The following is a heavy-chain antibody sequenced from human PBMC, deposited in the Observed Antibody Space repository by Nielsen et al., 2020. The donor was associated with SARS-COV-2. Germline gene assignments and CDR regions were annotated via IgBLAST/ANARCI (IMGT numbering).Heavy chain of an antibody. J-gene: IGHJ4*02. D-gene: IGHD2-2*01. CDR3: ARGLGDIVVVPAARDFDY. CDR2: INHSGST. V-gene: IGHV4-34*01. CDR1: GGSFSGYY. Sequence: ETLSLTCAVYGGSFSGYYWSWIRQPPGKGLEWIGEINHSGSTNYNPSLKSRVTISVDTSKNQFSLKLSSVTAADTAVYYCARGLGDIVVVPAARDFDYWGQGTLVTVSS.